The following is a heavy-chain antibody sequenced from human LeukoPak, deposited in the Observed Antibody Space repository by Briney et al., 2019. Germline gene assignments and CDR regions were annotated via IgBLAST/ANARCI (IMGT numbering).Heavy chain of an antibody. Sequence: GESLKISCKGSGYSFTSYWIGWVRQMPGKGLEWMGIIYPGDSDTRYSPSFQGQVTISADKSISTAYLQWSSLKASDTAMYYCARLGGDIVVQYNWFDPWGQGTLVTVSS. CDR2: IYPGDSDT. V-gene: IGHV5-51*01. CDR3: ARLGGDIVVQYNWFDP. CDR1: GYSFTSYW. D-gene: IGHD2-15*01. J-gene: IGHJ5*02.